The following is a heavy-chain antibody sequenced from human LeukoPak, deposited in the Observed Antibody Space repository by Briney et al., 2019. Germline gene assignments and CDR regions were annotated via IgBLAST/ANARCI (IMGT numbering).Heavy chain of an antibody. CDR1: GGSTSSSYW. CDR2: IYHSGST. D-gene: IGHD2-2*01. V-gene: IGHV4-4*02. Sequence: SETLSLTCAVSGGSTSSSYWWSWIRQPPGKGLEWIGEIYHSGSTNYNLSLKSRVTISVDKSKNQFSLKLNSVTAADTAVYYCARDYCTSTTCPNWFDPWGQGTLVTVSS. J-gene: IGHJ5*02. CDR3: ARDYCTSTTCPNWFDP.